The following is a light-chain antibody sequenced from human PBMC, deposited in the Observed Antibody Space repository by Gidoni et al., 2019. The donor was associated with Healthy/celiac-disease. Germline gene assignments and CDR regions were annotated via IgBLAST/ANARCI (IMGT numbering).Light chain of an antibody. Sequence: EIVLTQSPATLSLSPGERATLSCRASQSVSSYLAWYQQKPGQAPRLLIYDASNRATGIPARFSGSGSGTDFTLTISSLEPEDFAVYYCQQRSNWPPITFGGXTKVEIK. CDR3: QQRSNWPPIT. J-gene: IGKJ4*01. CDR2: DAS. CDR1: QSVSSY. V-gene: IGKV3-11*01.